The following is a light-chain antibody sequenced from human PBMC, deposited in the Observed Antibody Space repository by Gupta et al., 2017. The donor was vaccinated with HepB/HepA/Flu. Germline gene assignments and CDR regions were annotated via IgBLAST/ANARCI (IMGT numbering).Light chain of an antibody. Sequence: QSALTQPPSVSGSPGQSVTISCTGTSSDIGSYTRVSWYHQPPGSVPKVMIYEVSNRPSGVPDRFSGSRSGNTASRTISGRQAEDGGDYYCSSYRTGSQVIFGGGTKLTVL. V-gene: IGLV2-18*02. CDR2: EVS. CDR1: SSDIGSYTR. CDR3: SSYRTGSQVI. J-gene: IGLJ2*01.